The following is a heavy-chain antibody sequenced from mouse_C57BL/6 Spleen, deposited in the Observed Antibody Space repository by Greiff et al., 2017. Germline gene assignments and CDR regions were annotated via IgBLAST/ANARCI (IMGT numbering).Heavy chain of an antibody. J-gene: IGHJ2*01. D-gene: IGHD2-4*01. CDR3: ARWDYDYFDY. Sequence: QVQLQQSGPELVKPGASVKISCKASDYAFSSSWMNWVKQRPGKGLEWIGRIYPGDGDTNYNGKFKGKATLTADKSSSTAYMQLSSLTSEDSAVYFCARWDYDYFDYWGQGTTLTVSS. CDR1: DYAFSSSW. V-gene: IGHV1-82*01. CDR2: IYPGDGDT.